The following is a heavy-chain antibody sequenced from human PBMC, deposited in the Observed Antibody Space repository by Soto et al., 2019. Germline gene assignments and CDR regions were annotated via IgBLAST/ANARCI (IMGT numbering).Heavy chain of an antibody. CDR2: IYYSGST. CDR3: ARDHYGDYVTWYFDL. V-gene: IGHV4-39*01. D-gene: IGHD4-17*01. Sequence: QLQLQESGPGLVKPSETLSLTCTVSGGSISSSSYYWGWIRQPPGKGLEWIGSIYYSGSTYYNPSLKSRVTISVDTSKNQFSLKLSSVTAADTAVYYCARDHYGDYVTWYFDLWGRGTLVTVSS. CDR1: GGSISSSSYY. J-gene: IGHJ2*01.